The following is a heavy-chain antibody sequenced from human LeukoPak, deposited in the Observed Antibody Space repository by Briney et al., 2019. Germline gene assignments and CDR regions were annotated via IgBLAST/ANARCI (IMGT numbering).Heavy chain of an antibody. CDR3: AKDRIVAHRRAYGGANWFDS. D-gene: IGHD2-21*01. CDR1: DFTVSSNS. V-gene: IGHV3-53*01. Sequence: TGGSLRLSCAASDFTVSSNSMSWVRQAPGKGVEWVLVTYSSGSTQYADSVNGRFTISRDNSKNTVYLQMNSLTTEDTAVYYCAKDRIVAHRRAYGGANWFDSWGQGSMVSVSS. CDR2: TYSSGST. J-gene: IGHJ5*01.